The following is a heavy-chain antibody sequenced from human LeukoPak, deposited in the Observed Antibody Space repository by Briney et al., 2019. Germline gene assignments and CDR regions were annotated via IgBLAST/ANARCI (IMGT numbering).Heavy chain of an antibody. CDR2: IYYSGST. J-gene: IGHJ5*02. CDR1: GGSISSGSYY. Sequence: SETLSLTCTVSGGSISSGSYYWSWIRQPAGKGLEWIGSIYYSGSTYYNPSLKSRVTIAVDTSKNQFSLKLSSVTAADTAVYYCATDDEGTAWGQGTLVTVSS. V-gene: IGHV4-39*07. D-gene: IGHD1-7*01. CDR3: ATDDEGTA.